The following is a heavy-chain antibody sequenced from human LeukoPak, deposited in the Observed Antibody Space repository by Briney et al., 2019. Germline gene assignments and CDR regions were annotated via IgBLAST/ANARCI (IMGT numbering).Heavy chain of an antibody. J-gene: IGHJ4*02. CDR1: GYSFTNYW. Sequence: GESLRISCKGSGYSFTNYWIGWVRQMPGKGLEWMGIIYPDDPDTKYSPSFQGQVTISADKSISTAYLQWSSLKASDTAMYYCARSGRLGYCSGGSCFRWDYWGQGTLVTVSS. D-gene: IGHD2-15*01. V-gene: IGHV5-51*01. CDR2: IYPDDPDT. CDR3: ARSGRLGYCSGGSCFRWDY.